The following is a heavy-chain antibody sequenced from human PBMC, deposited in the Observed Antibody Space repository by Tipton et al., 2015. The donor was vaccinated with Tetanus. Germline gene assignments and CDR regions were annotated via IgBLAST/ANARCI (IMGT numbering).Heavy chain of an antibody. CDR1: GGSISTYH. D-gene: IGHD5-18*01. CDR3: ARGARGYTYG. J-gene: IGHJ4*02. CDR2: IDYFGST. Sequence: TLSLTCTVSGGSISTYHWNWLRLSPGKGLEWIGYIDYFGSTKINPSLKSRVAMSVDTAANQLSLKLTSVTAADTAVYYCARGARGYTYGWGQGTLVTVSS. V-gene: IGHV4-59*01.